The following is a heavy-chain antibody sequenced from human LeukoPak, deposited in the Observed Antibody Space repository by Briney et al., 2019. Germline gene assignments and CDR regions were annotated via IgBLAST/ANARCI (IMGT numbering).Heavy chain of an antibody. D-gene: IGHD3-10*01. CDR1: GYSFTAFY. J-gene: IGHJ4*02. V-gene: IGHV1-2*02. Sequence: ASVKDSCKTSGYSFTAFYIHWVRQAPGQGLEWMGWIHPRRGDTNYAQKFQRRVTMTRDTSISTAYLDLSSLRSDDTAVYYCARDGDYGTRSYYRGCIDSWGQGTPVTVSP. CDR3: ARDGDYGTRSYYRGCIDS. CDR2: IHPRRGDT.